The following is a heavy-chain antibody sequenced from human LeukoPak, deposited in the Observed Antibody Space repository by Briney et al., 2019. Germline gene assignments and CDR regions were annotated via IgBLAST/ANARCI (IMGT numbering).Heavy chain of an antibody. CDR1: GGSISSGAYY. Sequence: SQTLSLTCTVSGGSISSGAYYWSWIRQHPGKGLEWIGYIYYSGSTHYNPSLKSRVTISVDTSKNQFSLKLSSVTAADTAVYYCARDKGSGGTDYWGQGTLVTVPS. J-gene: IGHJ4*02. CDR2: IYYSGST. CDR3: ARDKGSGGTDY. D-gene: IGHD4-23*01. V-gene: IGHV4-31*03.